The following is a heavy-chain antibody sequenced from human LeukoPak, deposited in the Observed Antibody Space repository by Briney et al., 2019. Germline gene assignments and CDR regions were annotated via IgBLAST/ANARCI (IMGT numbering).Heavy chain of an antibody. CDR3: ARAYDSSWHNFDY. J-gene: IGHJ4*02. CDR1: GFTLSSFT. D-gene: IGHD6-13*01. CDR2: ISYDESQK. Sequence: GGSLRLSCAASGFTLSSFTMHWVRHNPGKGLEWVAVISYDESQKWYADSVKGRFTISRDTSKNTLYLEMDSLRYEDTAVYYCARAYDSSWHNFDYWGRGSLVTVSS. V-gene: IGHV3-30-3*01.